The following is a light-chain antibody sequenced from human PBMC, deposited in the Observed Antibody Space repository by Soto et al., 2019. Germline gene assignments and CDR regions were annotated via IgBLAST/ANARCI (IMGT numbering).Light chain of an antibody. Sequence: QSVLTQPPSASGTPGQRVTISCSGSSSNIGSNTVNWYQQRPGTAPKLLIYSNNQRPSGVPDRFSGSKSGTSASLAIGGLQSEDEADYYCAAWDDSLNGLVFGGGTKVTVL. CDR3: AAWDDSLNGLV. CDR2: SNN. V-gene: IGLV1-44*01. CDR1: SSNIGSNT. J-gene: IGLJ2*01.